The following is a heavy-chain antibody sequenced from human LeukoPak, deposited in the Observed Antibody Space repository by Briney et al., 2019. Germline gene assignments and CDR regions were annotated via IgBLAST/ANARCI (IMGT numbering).Heavy chain of an antibody. CDR3: ARDKDFWSGYYYYYYYMDV. D-gene: IGHD3-3*01. J-gene: IGHJ6*03. CDR1: GYTFTGYY. V-gene: IGHV1-2*02. CDR2: INPNSGGT. Sequence: ASVKVSCKASGYTFTGYYMHWVRQAPGQGLEWMGWINPNSGGTNYAQKFQGRVTMTRDTSISTAYMELSRLRSDDTAVYYCARDKDFWSGYYYYYYYMDVWGQGTLVTVSS.